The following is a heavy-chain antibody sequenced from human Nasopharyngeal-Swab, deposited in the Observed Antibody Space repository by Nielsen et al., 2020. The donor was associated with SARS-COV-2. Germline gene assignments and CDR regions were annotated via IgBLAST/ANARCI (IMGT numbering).Heavy chain of an antibody. Sequence: GGSLRLSCAASGFTFNDYAMHWVRQAPGKGLEWVSGISWNSGSIGYADSVMGRSTISRDNAKNSLYLQMNSLRAEDTALYYCAKDVRLRGYYYAMDVWGQGTTVTVSS. V-gene: IGHV3-9*01. CDR2: ISWNSGSI. J-gene: IGHJ6*02. CDR3: AKDVRLRGYYYAMDV. D-gene: IGHD5-12*01. CDR1: GFTFNDYA.